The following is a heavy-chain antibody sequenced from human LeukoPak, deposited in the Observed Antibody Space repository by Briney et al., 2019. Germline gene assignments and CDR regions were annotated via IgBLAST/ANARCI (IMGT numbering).Heavy chain of an antibody. CDR2: IYTSGST. CDR1: GGSISSGSYY. J-gene: IGHJ4*02. CDR3: ARRGGHFDY. V-gene: IGHV4-61*02. D-gene: IGHD3-10*01. Sequence: SQTLSLTCTVSGGSISSGSYYWSWIRQPAGKGLEWIGRIYTSGSTNYNPSLKSRVTISVDTSKNHFSLTLTSVTAADTAVYYCARRGGHFDYWGQGTLVTVSS.